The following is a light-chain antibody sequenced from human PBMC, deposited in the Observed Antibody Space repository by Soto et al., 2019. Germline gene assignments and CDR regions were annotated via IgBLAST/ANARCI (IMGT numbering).Light chain of an antibody. CDR1: QTISTY. J-gene: IGKJ1*01. CDR3: QHYNSYSEA. V-gene: IGKV1-39*01. Sequence: DIQMTQSPPSVSAAVGDRVVITCRASQTISTYVSWYQQKLGKAPSLLIYGASKLQKGVPSRFGGSGSGTDFTLTIMNLQPEDFATYYCQHYNSYSEAFGQGTKVELK. CDR2: GAS.